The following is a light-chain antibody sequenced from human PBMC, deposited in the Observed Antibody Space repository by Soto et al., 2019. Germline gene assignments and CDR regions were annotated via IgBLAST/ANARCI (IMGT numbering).Light chain of an antibody. CDR2: EVS. J-gene: IGLJ1*01. CDR1: SSDVGGYNY. Sequence: QSPLTQPASVSGSPGQSIIVSCAGTSSDVGGYNYVSWYQHHPGKAPKLMIYEVSSRPLGVSNRFSGSKSGNTASLTISGLQAEDDGDYYCTSYTTSSTYVFGTGTKVTV. V-gene: IGLV2-14*01. CDR3: TSYTTSSTYV.